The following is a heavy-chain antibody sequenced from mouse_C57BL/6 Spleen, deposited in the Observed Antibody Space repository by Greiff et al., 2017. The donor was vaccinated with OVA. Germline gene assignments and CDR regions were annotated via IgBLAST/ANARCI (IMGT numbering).Heavy chain of an antibody. D-gene: IGHD1-1*01. CDR1: GFTFTDYY. CDR2: IRNKANGYTT. J-gene: IGHJ2*01. Sequence: EVQGVESGGGLVQPGGSLSLSCAASGFTFTDYYMSWVRQPPGKALEWMGFIRNKANGYTTEYSASVKGRFTISRDNSQSILYLQMKALRAEDSATYYGARSRTTVADFDYWGQGTTLTVSS. V-gene: IGHV7-3*01. CDR3: ARSRTTVADFDY.